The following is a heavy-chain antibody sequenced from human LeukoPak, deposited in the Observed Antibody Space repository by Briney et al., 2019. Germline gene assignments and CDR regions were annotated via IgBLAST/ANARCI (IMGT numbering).Heavy chain of an antibody. J-gene: IGHJ6*02. CDR1: GFTFSDYG. CDR3: AKDKGYSGRTSGIEV. Sequence: GGSLRLSCEGSGFTFSDYGMHRVRQAPGKGLEWVAVVSYDGRDEVYAESVKGRFTISRDNVKNILFLQMDNVRVEDSAEYFCAKDKGYSGRTSGIEVWGRGTTVVVS. D-gene: IGHD1-26*01. CDR2: VSYDGRDE. V-gene: IGHV3-30*18.